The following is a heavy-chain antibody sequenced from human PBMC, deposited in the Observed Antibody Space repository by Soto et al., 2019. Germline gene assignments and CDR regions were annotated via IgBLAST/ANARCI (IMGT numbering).Heavy chain of an antibody. D-gene: IGHD3-10*01. V-gene: IGHV1-69*08. J-gene: IGHJ4*02. CDR1: GGTFSSYT. CDR3: ARDRGVSTQFDY. Sequence: QVQLVQSGAEVKKPGSSVKVSCKASGGTFSSYTISWVRQAPGQGLEWMGRIIPILGIANYAQKFQGRVTIPADKSTSTAYMELSSLRSEDTAVYYCARDRGVSTQFDYWGQGTLVTVSS. CDR2: IIPILGIA.